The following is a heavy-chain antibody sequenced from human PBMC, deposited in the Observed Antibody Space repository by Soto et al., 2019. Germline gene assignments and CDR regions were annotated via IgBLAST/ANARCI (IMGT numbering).Heavy chain of an antibody. Sequence: ASMKVSCNASGYTFTSYYINWVRQATGHGLEWMGWMNPNSGNTGYAQKFQGRVTMTRNTSISTAYMELSSLRSEDTAVYYCARGIVGLRAYYYYMDVWGKGTTVTVSS. J-gene: IGHJ6*03. CDR1: GYTFTSYY. CDR2: MNPNSGNT. V-gene: IGHV1-8*01. D-gene: IGHD3-16*01. CDR3: ARGIVGLRAYYYYMDV.